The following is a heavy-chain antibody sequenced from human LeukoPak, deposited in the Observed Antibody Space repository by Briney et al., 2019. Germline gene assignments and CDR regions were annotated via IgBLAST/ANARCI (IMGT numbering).Heavy chain of an antibody. CDR2: MNPNSGNT. CDR1: GYTFTSYD. D-gene: IGHD2-15*01. Sequence: GASVKVSCKASGYTFTSYDINWVRQATGQGLEWMGWMNPNSGNTGYAQKFQGRVTMTRNTSISTAYMELSSLRSEHTAVYYCARGLAWYCSGGSCENNDYWGQGTLVTVSS. CDR3: ARGLAWYCSGGSCENNDY. V-gene: IGHV1-8*01. J-gene: IGHJ4*02.